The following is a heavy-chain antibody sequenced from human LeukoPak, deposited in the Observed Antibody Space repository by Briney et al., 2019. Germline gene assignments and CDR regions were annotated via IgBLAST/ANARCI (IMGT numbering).Heavy chain of an antibody. CDR2: ISGSGGST. J-gene: IGHJ4*02. V-gene: IGHV3-23*01. CDR3: AKDRKVNYDFWSGRCYFDY. CDR1: GFTVSSNY. Sequence: LGGSLRLSCAASGFTVSSNYMSWVRQAPGKGLEWVSAISGSGGSTYYADSVKGRFTISRDNSKNTLYLQMNSLRAEDTAVYYCAKDRKVNYDFWSGRCYFDYWGQGTLVTVSS. D-gene: IGHD3-3*01.